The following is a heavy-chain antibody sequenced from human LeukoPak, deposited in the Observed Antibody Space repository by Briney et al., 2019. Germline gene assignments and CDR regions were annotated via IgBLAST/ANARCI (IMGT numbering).Heavy chain of an antibody. CDR2: ITTSGTYI. Sequence: GGSLRLSCAASGFTFTRFNMNWVRQAPGKGLELVSSITTSGTYIYYADSVQGRFTISRDNAKNSLYLQMNSLRAEDTAVYYCVRAYSNRHFDYWGQGTLVTVSS. CDR3: VRAYSNRHFDY. D-gene: IGHD4-11*01. CDR1: GFTFTRFN. J-gene: IGHJ4*02. V-gene: IGHV3-21*04.